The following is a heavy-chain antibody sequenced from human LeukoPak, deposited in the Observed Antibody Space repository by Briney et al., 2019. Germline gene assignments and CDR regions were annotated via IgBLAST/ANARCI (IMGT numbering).Heavy chain of an antibody. J-gene: IGHJ4*02. CDR1: GFTFSSYS. D-gene: IGHD5-12*01. CDR3: ARTPSGYETDYYFDY. CDR2: ISSGSKTI. Sequence: PGGSLRLSGAASGFTFSSYSVNWVRQAPGQGLEWVSYISSGSKTIYYADSVKGRFTISRDNAKNSLFLQMNSLRAEDTAVDYCARTPSGYETDYYFDYWGQGPLVTVSS. V-gene: IGHV3-48*01.